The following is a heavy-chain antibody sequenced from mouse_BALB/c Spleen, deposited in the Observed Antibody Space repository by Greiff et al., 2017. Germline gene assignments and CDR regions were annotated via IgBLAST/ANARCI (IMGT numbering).Heavy chain of an antibody. Sequence: VQLQQSGAELVKPGASVKLSCTASGFNIKDTYMHWVKQRPEQGLEWIGRIDPANGNTKYDPKFQGKATITADTSSNTAYLQLSSLTSEDTAVYYCARWLRRDAMDYWGQGTSVTVSS. D-gene: IGHD2-2*01. CDR3: ARWLRRDAMDY. CDR2: IDPANGNT. CDR1: GFNIKDTY. V-gene: IGHV14-3*02. J-gene: IGHJ4*01.